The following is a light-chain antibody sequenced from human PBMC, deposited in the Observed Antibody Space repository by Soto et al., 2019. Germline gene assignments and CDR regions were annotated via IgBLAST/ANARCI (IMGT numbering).Light chain of an antibody. CDR1: QDIRGA. V-gene: IGKV1-13*02. CDR3: QQFNSYPIT. CDR2: DVS. J-gene: IGKJ5*01. Sequence: AIPLTQSPSSLSASVGDRVTITCRASQDIRGALAWYQQKPGKAPKMLIYDVSTLESGVALRFSGSSSGTDFTLTISSLQPVDFATYYCQQFNSYPITFGQGTRLEIK.